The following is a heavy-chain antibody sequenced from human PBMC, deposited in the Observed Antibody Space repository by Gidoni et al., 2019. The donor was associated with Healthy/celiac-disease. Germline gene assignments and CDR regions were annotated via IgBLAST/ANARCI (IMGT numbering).Heavy chain of an antibody. Sequence: QVQLVESGGGVVQPGRSLRLSCAASGFTFSSYGMHWVRQAPGKGLEWVAVISYDGSNKYYADSVKGRFTISRDNSKNTLYLQMNSLRAEDTAVYYCAKDPWQGGYYFDYWGQGTLVTVSS. V-gene: IGHV3-30*18. CDR3: AKDPWQGGYYFDY. D-gene: IGHD3-3*01. J-gene: IGHJ4*02. CDR1: GFTFSSYG. CDR2: ISYDGSNK.